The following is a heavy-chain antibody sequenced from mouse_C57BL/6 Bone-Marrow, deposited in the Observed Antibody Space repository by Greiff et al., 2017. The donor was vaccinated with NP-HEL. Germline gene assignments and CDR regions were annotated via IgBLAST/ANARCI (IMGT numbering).Heavy chain of an antibody. CDR3: ARGGYSFAY. Sequence: VQLQQSGPELVKPGASVKISCKASGYTFTDYYMNWVKQSHGKSLEWIGDINPNNGGTSYNQKFKGKATLTVDKSSSTAYMELRSLTSEDSAVYYCARGGYSFAYWGQGTLVTGSA. CDR1: GYTFTDYY. CDR2: INPNNGGT. J-gene: IGHJ3*01. V-gene: IGHV1-26*01. D-gene: IGHD2-3*01.